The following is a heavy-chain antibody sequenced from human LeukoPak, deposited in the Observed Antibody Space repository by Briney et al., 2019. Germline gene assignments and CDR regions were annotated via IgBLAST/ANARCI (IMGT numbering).Heavy chain of an antibody. CDR2: ISYDGSNK. CDR1: GFTFSSYG. Sequence: PGGSLRLSCAASGFTFSSYGMHWVRQAPGKGLEWVAVISYDGSNKYYADSVKGRFTISRDNSKNTLYLQMNSLRAEDTAVYYCARVVLRSLHFDYWGQGTLVTVSS. V-gene: IGHV3-30*03. D-gene: IGHD2-8*01. J-gene: IGHJ4*02. CDR3: ARVVLRSLHFDY.